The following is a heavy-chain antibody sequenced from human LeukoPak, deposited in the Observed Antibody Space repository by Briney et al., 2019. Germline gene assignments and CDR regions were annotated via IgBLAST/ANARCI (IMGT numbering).Heavy chain of an antibody. V-gene: IGHV1-69*06. CDR3: ARDNSVGDTAWWFDP. CDR2: IIPIFGTA. J-gene: IGHJ5*02. Sequence: SVKVSCKASGGTFSSYAISWVRQAPGQGLEWMRGIIPIFGTANYAQKFQGRVTITADKSTSTDYLELSSLRSEDTAVYYCARDNSVGDTAWWFDPWGQGTLVTVSS. D-gene: IGHD1-26*01. CDR1: GGTFSSYA.